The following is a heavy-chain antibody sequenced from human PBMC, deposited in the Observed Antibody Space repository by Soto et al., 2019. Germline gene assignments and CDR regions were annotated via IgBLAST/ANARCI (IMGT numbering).Heavy chain of an antibody. J-gene: IGHJ5*02. D-gene: IGHD2-21*02. Sequence: SETLSLTCTVSGGSISSGDYYWGWIRQPPGKGLEWIGYIYYSGSTYYNPSLKSRVTISVDTSKNQFSLKLSSVTAADTAVYYCASVKVVVTAYRVGWFDPWGQGTLVTVSS. CDR3: ASVKVVVTAYRVGWFDP. CDR2: IYYSGST. V-gene: IGHV4-30-4*01. CDR1: GGSISSGDYY.